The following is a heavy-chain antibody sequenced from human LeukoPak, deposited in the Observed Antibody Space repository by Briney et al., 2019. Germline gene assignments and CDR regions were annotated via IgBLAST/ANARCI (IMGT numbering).Heavy chain of an antibody. J-gene: IGHJ5*02. V-gene: IGHV1-69*05. Sequence: GASVKVSCKASGGTFSSYAISWVRQAPGQGLEWMGGIIPIFGTANYAQKFQGRVTITTDESTSTAYMELCSLRSEDTAVYYCARDNYAGANWFDPWGQGTLVTVSS. CDR1: GGTFSSYA. CDR3: ARDNYAGANWFDP. D-gene: IGHD1-7*01. CDR2: IIPIFGTA.